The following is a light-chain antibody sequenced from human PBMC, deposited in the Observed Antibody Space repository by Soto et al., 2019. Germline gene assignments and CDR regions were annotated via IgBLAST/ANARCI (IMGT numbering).Light chain of an antibody. CDR1: SSNIGSHN. J-gene: IGLJ1*01. Sequence: QSALTQPPSVSGTPGQRVTISCSGSSSNIGSHNVVWYQHLPGAAPKFLMYSNNQRPSGVPDRFSGSKSGTSASLAISGLQSEDEADYCCAAWDGSLNGYVFGTGTKLTVL. CDR2: SNN. CDR3: AAWDGSLNGYV. V-gene: IGLV1-44*01.